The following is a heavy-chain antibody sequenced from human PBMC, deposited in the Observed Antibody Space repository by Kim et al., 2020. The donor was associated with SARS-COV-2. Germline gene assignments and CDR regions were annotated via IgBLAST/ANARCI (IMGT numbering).Heavy chain of an antibody. V-gene: IGHV4-61*01. Sequence: SETLSLTCTVSGGSVSSHSYYWSWIRQPPGKGLEWIGYIYYSGSTNYNPSLKSRVTISVDTSKNQFSLKLSSVTAADTAVYYCASEDNCSGGSCYVFDI. CDR1: GGSVSSHSYY. J-gene: IGHJ3*02. CDR3: ASEDNCSGGSCYVFDI. D-gene: IGHD2-15*01. CDR2: IYYSGST.